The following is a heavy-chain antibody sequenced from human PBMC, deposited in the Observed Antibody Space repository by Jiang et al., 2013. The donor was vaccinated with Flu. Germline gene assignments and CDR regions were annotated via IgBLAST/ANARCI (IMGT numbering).Heavy chain of an antibody. CDR3: ARSLPPWGIAVAGYFDY. D-gene: IGHD6-19*01. Sequence: LLKPSETLSLTCAVSGGSIRSYFWGWIRQPAGKGLEWIGRIYTSGSTNYNPSLKSRVTMSVDTSKNQFSLKLSSVTAADTAVYYCARSLPPWGIAVAGYFDYWGQGTLVTVSS. CDR1: GGSIRSYF. V-gene: IGHV4-59*10. J-gene: IGHJ4*02. CDR2: IYTSGST.